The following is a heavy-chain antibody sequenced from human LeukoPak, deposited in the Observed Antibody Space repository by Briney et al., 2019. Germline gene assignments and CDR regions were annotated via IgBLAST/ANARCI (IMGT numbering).Heavy chain of an antibody. CDR3: ARDLHDSWAIHY. CDR2: ISWNSGSI. J-gene: IGHJ4*02. Sequence: GRSLRLSCAASGFTFDDYAMHWVRQAPGKGLEWVSGISWNSGSIGYADSVKGRFTISRDNAKNSLYLQMNSLRAEDTAVYYCARDLHDSWAIHYWGPGTLVTVSS. D-gene: IGHD3-3*01. CDR1: GFTFDDYA. V-gene: IGHV3-9*01.